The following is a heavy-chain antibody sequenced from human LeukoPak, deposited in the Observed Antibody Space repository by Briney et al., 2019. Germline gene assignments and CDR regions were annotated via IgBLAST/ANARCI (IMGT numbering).Heavy chain of an antibody. D-gene: IGHD6-19*01. CDR3: AKEFQGGSSGWYYFDY. CDR2: ISWNSGSI. CDR1: GFTFDDYA. V-gene: IGHV3-9*01. J-gene: IGHJ4*02. Sequence: PGRSLRLSCAASGFTFDDYAMHWVRQAPGKGLEWVSGISWNSGSIGYADSVKGRFTISRDNAKNSLYLQMNSLRAEDTALYYCAKEFQGGSSGWYYFDYWGQGTLVTVSS.